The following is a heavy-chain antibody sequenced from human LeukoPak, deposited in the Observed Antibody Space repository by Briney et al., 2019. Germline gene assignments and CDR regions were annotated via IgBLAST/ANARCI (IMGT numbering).Heavy chain of an antibody. Sequence: GGSLRLSCAASGVTFKLYWMHWVRQVPGKGPVWVARINDDGSDTVYADSVKGRFTIPRDDAKNMLFLQMNSLRGEDTAVYHCVRGGPSTWSWGQGTLVTVSS. CDR2: INDDGSDT. CDR1: GVTFKLYW. V-gene: IGHV3-74*01. J-gene: IGHJ5*02. CDR3: VRGGPSTWS. D-gene: IGHD6-6*01.